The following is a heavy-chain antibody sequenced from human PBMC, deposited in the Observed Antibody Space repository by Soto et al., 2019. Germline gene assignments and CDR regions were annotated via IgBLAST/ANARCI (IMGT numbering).Heavy chain of an antibody. CDR2: IYWDDDK. CDR3: AHRLGGYSWNDGYFDY. J-gene: IGHJ4*02. V-gene: IGHV2-5*02. CDR1: GFSLTTTGVG. D-gene: IGHD1-20*01. Sequence: QITLKESGPTLVKPTQTLTLTCTFSGFSLTTTGVGVGWIRQPPGKALEWLVLIYWDDDKRYSPSVRSRLTITKDTSKNQVVLTMTNMDPVDTATYYRAHRLGGYSWNDGYFDYWGQGTLVTVSS.